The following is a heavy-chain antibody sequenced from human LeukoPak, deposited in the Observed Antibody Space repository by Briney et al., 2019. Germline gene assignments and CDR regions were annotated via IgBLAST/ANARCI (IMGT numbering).Heavy chain of an antibody. Sequence: PGGSLRLSCTASQFMFSTYGMHGVRKAPGKGLEWVAFIQHDSTNKYYVDSVKGRFTISRDNSKNTLYLQMSSLRPEDTAVYFCAKDVIGQQWPENYWGQGTLVTVSS. D-gene: IGHD6-19*01. CDR1: QFMFSTYG. V-gene: IGHV3-30*02. CDR3: AKDVIGQQWPENY. CDR2: IQHDSTNK. J-gene: IGHJ4*02.